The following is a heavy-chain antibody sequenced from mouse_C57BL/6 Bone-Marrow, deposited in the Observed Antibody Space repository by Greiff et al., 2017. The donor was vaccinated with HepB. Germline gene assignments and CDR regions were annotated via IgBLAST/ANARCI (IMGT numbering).Heavy chain of an antibody. D-gene: IGHD4-1*01. CDR2: ISYDGSN. CDR3: ARRGTGAWFAY. CDR1: GYSITSGYY. Sequence: EVKVEESGPGLVKPSQSLSLTCSVTGYSITSGYYWNWIRQFPGNKLEWMGYISYDGSNNYNPSLKNRISITRDTSKNQFFLKLNSVTTEDTATYYCARRGTGAWFAYWGQGTLVTVSA. V-gene: IGHV3-6*01. J-gene: IGHJ3*01.